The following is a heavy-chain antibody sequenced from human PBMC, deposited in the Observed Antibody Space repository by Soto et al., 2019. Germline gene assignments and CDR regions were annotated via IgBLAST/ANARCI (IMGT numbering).Heavy chain of an antibody. Sequence: PSLTCTVSGGSISSGGYYWSWIRQQPGKGLEWIAYIHHSGSTYYNPSLKSRVSISVDTSKNQFSLKLSSVAAADTAVYYCARRGSHYLYFDYWGQGTQVTVSS. CDR2: IHHSGST. D-gene: IGHD1-26*01. J-gene: IGHJ4*02. V-gene: IGHV4-31*03. CDR1: GGSISSGGYY. CDR3: ARRGSHYLYFDY.